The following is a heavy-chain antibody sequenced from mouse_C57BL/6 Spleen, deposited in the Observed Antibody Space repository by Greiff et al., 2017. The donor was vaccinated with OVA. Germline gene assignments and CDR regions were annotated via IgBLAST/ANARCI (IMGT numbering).Heavy chain of an antibody. D-gene: IGHD2-4*01. J-gene: IGHJ3*01. CDR1: GYTFTSYW. CDR2: IDPNRGGT. CDR3: ANDYDQTLFAY. Sequence: QVQLQQPGAELVKPGASVKLSCKASGYTFTSYWMHWVKQRPGRGLEWIGRIDPNRGGTKYNEKFKSKATLTVDKPSSIAYMQLSSLTSEDSAVYYCANDYDQTLFAYWGQGTLVTVSA. V-gene: IGHV1-72*01.